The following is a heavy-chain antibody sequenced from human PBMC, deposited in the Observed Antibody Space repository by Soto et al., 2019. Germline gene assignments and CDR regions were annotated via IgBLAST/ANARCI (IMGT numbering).Heavy chain of an antibody. J-gene: IGHJ6*02. CDR1: GFTFSSYA. Sequence: QVQLVESGGGVVQPGRSLRLSCAASGFTFSSYAMHWVRQAPGKGLEWVAVISYDGSNKYYADSVKGRCTISRDNSKNTLYLQMNRLIAEDTAVYYCARDVRELVRVYYSYGMDVWGQGTTVTVSS. CDR3: ARDVRELVRVYYSYGMDV. CDR2: ISYDGSNK. V-gene: IGHV3-30-3*01. D-gene: IGHD6-6*01.